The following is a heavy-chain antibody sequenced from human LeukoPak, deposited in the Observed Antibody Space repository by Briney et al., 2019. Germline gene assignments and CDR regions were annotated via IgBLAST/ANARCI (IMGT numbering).Heavy chain of an antibody. CDR2: IIPILGIA. D-gene: IGHD5-24*01. CDR1: GGTFSSYA. CDR3: ARDPDGYTPRAAFDI. Sequence: ASVKVSCKASGGTFSSYAISWVRQAPGQGLEWMGRIIPILGIANYAQKFQGRVTITADKSTSTAYMELSSLRSEDTAVYYCARDPDGYTPRAAFDIWGQGTMVTVSS. J-gene: IGHJ3*02. V-gene: IGHV1-69*04.